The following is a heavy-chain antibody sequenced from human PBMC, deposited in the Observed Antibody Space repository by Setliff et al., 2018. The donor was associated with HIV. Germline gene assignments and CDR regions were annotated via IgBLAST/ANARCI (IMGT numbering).Heavy chain of an antibody. CDR3: AREDYYYYGMDV. Sequence: SETLSLTCTVSGGSISSVSCYWNWIRQPAGKGLEWIGRISTSGGTNYNPSLKSRVTISVDTSKNKFSLKLSSVTAADTAVDDCAREDYYYYGMDVWGQGTTVTVSS. V-gene: IGHV4-61*02. CDR1: GGSISSVSCY. J-gene: IGHJ6*02. CDR2: ISTSGGT.